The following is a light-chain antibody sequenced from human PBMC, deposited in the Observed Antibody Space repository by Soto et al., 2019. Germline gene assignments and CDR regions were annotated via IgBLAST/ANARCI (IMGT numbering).Light chain of an antibody. V-gene: IGKV1-5*03. Sequence: DIQMTQSPSTLSASVGDRVTITCRASQRINNWLAWYQQKPGKAPNLLIYKASTLESGVQSRFSGSGSGTEFTLTISSLQPDDFATYYCQQYDSDYTFGQGTKLEIK. CDR1: QRINNW. CDR2: KAS. J-gene: IGKJ2*01. CDR3: QQYDSDYT.